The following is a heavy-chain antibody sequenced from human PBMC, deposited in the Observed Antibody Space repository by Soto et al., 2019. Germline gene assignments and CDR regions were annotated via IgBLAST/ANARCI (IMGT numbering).Heavy chain of an antibody. V-gene: IGHV4-59*08. CDR3: TRHPTVTDYYFDY. CDR2: IYYSGVS. J-gene: IGHJ4*02. D-gene: IGHD5-18*01. Sequence: QVQLQESGPGLVKPSETLSLTCTVSGGSISSYYWRWIWQPHGKGLEWIGYIYYSGVSNYNPSLKSRVTIPGDRSKNQGSLKLSAVTDADTAVYYCTRHPTVTDYYFDYWGQGNLGTVAS. CDR1: GGSISSYY.